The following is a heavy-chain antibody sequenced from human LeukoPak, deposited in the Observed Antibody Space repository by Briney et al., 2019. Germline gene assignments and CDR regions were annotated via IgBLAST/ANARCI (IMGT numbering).Heavy chain of an antibody. CDR1: GYTFTSYG. Sequence: GASVKVSCKASGYTFTSYGISWVRQAPGQGLEWMGWISAYNGNTNYAQKLQGRVTMTTDTSTSTAYMELRSLRSDDTAVYYCARDDVVVVPAAMREFYYYYGMDVWGQGTMVTVSS. D-gene: IGHD2-2*01. CDR3: ARDDVVVVPAAMREFYYYYGMDV. J-gene: IGHJ6*02. CDR2: ISAYNGNT. V-gene: IGHV1-18*01.